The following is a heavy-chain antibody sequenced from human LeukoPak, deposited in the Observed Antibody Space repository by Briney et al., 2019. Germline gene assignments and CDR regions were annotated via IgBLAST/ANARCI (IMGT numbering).Heavy chain of an antibody. J-gene: IGHJ5*02. V-gene: IGHV1-69*13. CDR2: IIPIFHTP. CDR1: GYTFTSYD. CDR3: ARDPPDP. Sequence: ASVKVSCKASGYTFTSYDINWVRQATGQGLEWMGGIIPIFHTPNYAQKFQGRVTITADESTSTAYMELSSLRSEDTAIYYCARDPPDPWGQGTLVTVSS.